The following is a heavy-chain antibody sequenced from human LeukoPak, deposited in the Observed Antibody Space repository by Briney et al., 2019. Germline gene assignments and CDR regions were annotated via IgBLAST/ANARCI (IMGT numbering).Heavy chain of an antibody. V-gene: IGHV3-30*02. CDR3: AKDWNIAAAPRHYYYYYYMDV. J-gene: IGHJ6*03. CDR2: IQYHGSNK. Sequence: GGSLRLSCAASGFSFSSYAMHWVRQAPGKGLEWVAFIQYHGSNKYYADSVKGRFTISRDNSKNTLYLQMNSLRAEDTAVYYCAKDWNIAAAPRHYYYYYYMDVWGKGTTVTVSS. CDR1: GFSFSSYA. D-gene: IGHD6-13*01.